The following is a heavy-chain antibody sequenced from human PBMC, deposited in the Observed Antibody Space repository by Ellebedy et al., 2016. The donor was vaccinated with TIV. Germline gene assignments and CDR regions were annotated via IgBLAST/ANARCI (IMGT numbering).Heavy chain of an antibody. CDR2: VYHTGST. CDR1: GVSISDYY. D-gene: IGHD3-10*01. V-gene: IGHV4-59*01. J-gene: IGHJ4*02. Sequence: MPSDTLSLTCSVSGVSISDYYWSWIRQPPGQGLEWIGYVYHTGSTNYNPFLRSRVTLAVDTPKNEFSLKLSTVTTADTAIYYGARDGVEDYFHYWGQGLLVTVSS. CDR3: ARDGVEDYFHY.